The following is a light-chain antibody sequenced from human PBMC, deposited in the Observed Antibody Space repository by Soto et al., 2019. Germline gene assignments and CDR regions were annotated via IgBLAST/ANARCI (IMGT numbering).Light chain of an antibody. CDR3: QQFGSSSFT. J-gene: IGKJ3*01. CDR1: QSVSSNY. CDR2: GAS. Sequence: EIVLTQSPGTLSLSPGERATLSCRASQSVSSNYLAWYQQKPGQAPRLLIYGASTRATGIPDRFSGSGSGTDFTLTISRLEPDDFAVYYCQQFGSSSFTFGPGTNADIK. V-gene: IGKV3-20*01.